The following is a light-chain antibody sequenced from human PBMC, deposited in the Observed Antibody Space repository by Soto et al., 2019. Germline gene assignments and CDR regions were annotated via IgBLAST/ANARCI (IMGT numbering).Light chain of an antibody. V-gene: IGKV1-39*01. CDR3: QQSYSTPHT. CDR1: QSISSY. Sequence: DIQMTQSPSSLSASVGDRVTITCRASQSISSYLNWYQQKPGKAPKLLIYAASSLQSGLPSRFSGSGSGTDFTLTISSLQPEDFATYYGQQSYSTPHTFGQGTRLEIK. CDR2: AAS. J-gene: IGKJ5*01.